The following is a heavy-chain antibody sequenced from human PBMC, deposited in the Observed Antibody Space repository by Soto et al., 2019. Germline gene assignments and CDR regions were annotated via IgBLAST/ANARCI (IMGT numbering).Heavy chain of an antibody. CDR1: GFTFSSYA. CDR2: ISGSGGST. CDR3: AKVRTNGGWFDP. V-gene: IGHV3-23*01. Sequence: EVQLLESGGGLVQPGGSLRLSCAASGFTFSSYAMSWVRQAPGKGLEWVSDISGSGGSTYYADSVKGRFTISRDNSKNTLYLQMNSLRAEDTAVYYCAKVRTNGGWFDPWGQGTLVTVSS. J-gene: IGHJ5*02. D-gene: IGHD2-8*01.